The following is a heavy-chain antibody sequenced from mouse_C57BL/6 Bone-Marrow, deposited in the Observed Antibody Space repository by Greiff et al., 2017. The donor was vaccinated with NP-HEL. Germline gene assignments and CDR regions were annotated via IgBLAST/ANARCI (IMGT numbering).Heavy chain of an antibody. Sequence: VQLQQSGAELVRPGTSVKMSCKASGYTFTNYWIGWAKQRPGHGLEWIGDIYPGGGYTNYNEKFKGKATLTADKSSSTAYMQFSSLTSEDSAIYYGARRGYYGSSYYFDYWGQGTTLTVSS. D-gene: IGHD1-1*01. CDR2: IYPGGGYT. V-gene: IGHV1-63*01. J-gene: IGHJ2*01. CDR3: ARRGYYGSSYYFDY. CDR1: GYTFTNYW.